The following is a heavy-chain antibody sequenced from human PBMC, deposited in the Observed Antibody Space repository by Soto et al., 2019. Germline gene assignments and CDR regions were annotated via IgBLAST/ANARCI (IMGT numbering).Heavy chain of an antibody. CDR3: ARGGLGYCSGGSCYSVELSRYYYGMDV. D-gene: IGHD2-15*01. J-gene: IGHJ6*02. Sequence: SETLSLTCTVSGGSISSGGYYWSWIRQHPGKGLEWIGYIYYSGATYYNPSLKGRVTISVDTSKNQFSLKLSSVTAADTAVYYCARGGLGYCSGGSCYSVELSRYYYGMDVLGQGTTLTVS. CDR2: IYYSGAT. V-gene: IGHV4-31*03. CDR1: GGSISSGGYY.